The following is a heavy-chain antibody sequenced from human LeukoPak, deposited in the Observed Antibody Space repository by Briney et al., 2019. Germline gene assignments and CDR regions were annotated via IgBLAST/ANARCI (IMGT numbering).Heavy chain of an antibody. V-gene: IGHV3-21*01. CDR1: GFTFSGYT. J-gene: IGHJ4*02. CDR2: IGYDSTYI. Sequence: GGSLRLSCAASGFTFSGYTMNWVRQAPGKGLEWVSSIGYDSTYIYYADSVKGRFTISRDNSKNTLYLQMNSLRVEDTAVYYCAKARTRGYSYGSFDYWGQGTLVTVSS. CDR3: AKARTRGYSYGSFDY. D-gene: IGHD5-18*01.